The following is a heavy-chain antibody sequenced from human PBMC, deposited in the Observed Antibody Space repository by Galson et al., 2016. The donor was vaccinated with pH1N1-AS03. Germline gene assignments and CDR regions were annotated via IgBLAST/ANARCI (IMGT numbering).Heavy chain of an antibody. CDR3: VRTKATREGWTSVDY. CDR1: EYTFSTYW. V-gene: IGHV5-51*01. CDR2: IFPGDSDT. J-gene: IGHJ4*02. Sequence: QSGAEVKKPGESLKISCKASEYTFSTYWIAWVRQMPGKGLQWLGIIFPGDSDTTYAPSFQGQVTISADRSITTVYLQWDSLKASDTAIYYCVRTKATREGWTSVDYWGQGTLVTGSA. D-gene: IGHD1-14*01.